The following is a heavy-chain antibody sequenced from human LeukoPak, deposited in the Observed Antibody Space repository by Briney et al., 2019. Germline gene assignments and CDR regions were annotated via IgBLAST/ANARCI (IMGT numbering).Heavy chain of an antibody. J-gene: IGHJ4*02. CDR3: ARTAHYYGSGSYLPWGY. CDR1: GGTFSSYA. V-gene: IGHV1-69*05. CDR2: IIPIFGTA. Sequence: SVKVSCKASGGTFSSYAISWVRQAPGQGLEWMGGIIPIFGTANYAQKFQGRVTITTDESTSTAYMELSSLRSEDTAVYYCARTAHYYGSGSYLPWGYWGQGTLVTVSS. D-gene: IGHD3-10*01.